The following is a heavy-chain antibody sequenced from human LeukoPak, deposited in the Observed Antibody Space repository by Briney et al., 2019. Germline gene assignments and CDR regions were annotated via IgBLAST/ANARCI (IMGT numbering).Heavy chain of an antibody. CDR1: GGSFSGYY. CDR2: INHSGST. V-gene: IGHV4-34*01. J-gene: IGHJ4*02. CDR3: ARGSPRYSSGWYNYFDY. D-gene: IGHD6-19*01. Sequence: SETLSLTCAVYGGSFSGYYWSWIRQSPGKGLEWIGEINHSGSTNYNPSLKSRVTISVDTSKNQFSLKLSSVTAADTAVYYCARGSPRYSSGWYNYFDYWGQGTLVTVSS.